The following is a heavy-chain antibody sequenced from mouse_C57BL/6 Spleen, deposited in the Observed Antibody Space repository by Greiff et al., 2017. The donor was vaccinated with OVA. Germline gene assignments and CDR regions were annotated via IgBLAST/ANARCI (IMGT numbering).Heavy chain of an antibody. CDR1: GSAFSSYW. J-gene: IGHJ2*01. CDR2: IYPGDGDT. D-gene: IGHD1-1*01. CDR3: ARSGVTTVVFDY. Sequence: QVQLQQSGAELVKPGASVKISCKASGSAFSSYWMNWVKQRPGKGLEWIGQIYPGDGDTNYNGKFKGKATLTADKSSSTAYMQLSSLTSEDSAVYFCARSGVTTVVFDYWGQGTTLTVSS. V-gene: IGHV1-80*01.